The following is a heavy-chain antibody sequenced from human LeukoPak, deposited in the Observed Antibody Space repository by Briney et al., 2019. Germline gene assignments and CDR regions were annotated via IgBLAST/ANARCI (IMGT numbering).Heavy chain of an antibody. Sequence: ASVKVSCKASGYTFTSYAMHWVRQAPGRRLGWMGWINAGNGNTKYSQKFQGRVTITRDTSASTAYMELSSLRSEDTAVYYCARGRFGPLITMVRGVFDYWGQGTLVTVSS. V-gene: IGHV1-3*01. CDR1: GYTFTSYA. CDR3: ARGRFGPLITMVRGVFDY. D-gene: IGHD3-10*01. J-gene: IGHJ4*02. CDR2: INAGNGNT.